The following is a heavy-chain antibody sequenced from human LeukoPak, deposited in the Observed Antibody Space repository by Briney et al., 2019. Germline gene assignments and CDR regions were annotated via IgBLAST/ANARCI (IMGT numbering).Heavy chain of an antibody. V-gene: IGHV4-4*07. CDR3: ARGRYCSADICSGGDAFDI. CDR2: IYTRGST. J-gene: IGHJ3*02. Sequence: PSETLSLTCTVSGGSINNYYWSWIRQPAGKGLEWIGRIYTRGSTNYNPSLKSRVTMSVDTSKNTFSLNLSSLTAPDTAVYYCARGRYCSADICSGGDAFDIWGQGTMVSVSS. D-gene: IGHD2-15*01. CDR1: GGSINNYY.